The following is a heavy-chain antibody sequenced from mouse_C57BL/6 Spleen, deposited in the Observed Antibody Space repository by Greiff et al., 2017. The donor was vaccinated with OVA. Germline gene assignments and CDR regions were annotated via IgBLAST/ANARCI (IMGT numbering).Heavy chain of an antibody. CDR3: ARHGDWDAMDY. CDR1: GFSLTSYG. D-gene: IGHD4-1*01. CDR2: IWSDGST. V-gene: IGHV2-6-1*01. J-gene: IGHJ4*01. Sequence: VQVVESGPGLVAPSQSLSITCTVSGFSLTSYGVHWVRQPPGKGLEWLVVIWSDGSTTYNSAIKSRLSISKDNSKSQVFLQMNSLQADDTAMYYGARHGDWDAMDYWGQGTSVTVSS.